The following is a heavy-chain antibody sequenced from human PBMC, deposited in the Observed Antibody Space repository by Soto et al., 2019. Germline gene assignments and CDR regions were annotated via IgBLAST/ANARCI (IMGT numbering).Heavy chain of an antibody. D-gene: IGHD3-3*01. Sequence: QVQLVQSGAEVKKPGSSVKVSCKASGGTFSSHVFNWVRQAPGQGLEWMGGIMPIIGTANYAQKFNGRVTITADDSTSAAYMELSRRRSEDTAVYYCARDLDFRDGNISHLDYWGQGTLVTVSS. J-gene: IGHJ4*02. CDR1: GGTFSSHV. CDR3: ARDLDFRDGNISHLDY. CDR2: IMPIIGTA. V-gene: IGHV1-69*01.